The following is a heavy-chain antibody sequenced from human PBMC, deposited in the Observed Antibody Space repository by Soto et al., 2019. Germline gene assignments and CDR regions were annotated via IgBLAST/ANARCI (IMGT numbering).Heavy chain of an antibody. V-gene: IGHV3-30-3*01. J-gene: IGHJ6*02. CDR3: ARDRWDIVLVPAAMRTYYYYGMDV. CDR1: GFTFSSYA. CDR2: ISYDGSNK. Sequence: QVQLVESGGGVVQPGRSLRLSCAASGFTFSSYAMHWVRQAPGKGLEWVAVISYDGSNKYYADSVKGRFTISRDNSKNALSLQTNSLRAEDTAVYYCARDRWDIVLVPAAMRTYYYYGMDVWGQGTTVTVSS. D-gene: IGHD2-2*01.